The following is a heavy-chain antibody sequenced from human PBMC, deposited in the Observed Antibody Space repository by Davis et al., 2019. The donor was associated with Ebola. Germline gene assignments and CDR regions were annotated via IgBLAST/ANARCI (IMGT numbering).Heavy chain of an antibody. V-gene: IGHV5-51*01. CDR2: IYPGDSDT. CDR3: ARHVSHYDFWSGSQWESGMDV. CDR1: GYSFTSYW. J-gene: IGHJ6*02. Sequence: KVSCKGSGYSFTSYWIGWVRQMPGKGLEWMGIIYPGDSDTRYSPSFQGQVTISADKSISTAYLQWSSLKASDTAMYYCARHVSHYDFWSGSQWESGMDVWGQGTTVTVSS. D-gene: IGHD3-3*01.